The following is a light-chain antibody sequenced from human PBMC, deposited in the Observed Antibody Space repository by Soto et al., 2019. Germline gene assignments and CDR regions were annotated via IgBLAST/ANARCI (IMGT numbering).Light chain of an antibody. CDR3: QTWVSGIEV. Sequence: QLVLTQSPSDSTSLGASVKLTCTLSSGHSSYAIAWHQQQPEKGPRYLMKINSDGSHSKGDGIPDRFSGSSSGAERYLTISSLQSEDQADYYCQTWVSGIEVFGGGTKLTLL. V-gene: IGLV4-69*01. CDR2: INSDGSH. J-gene: IGLJ2*01. CDR1: SGHSSYA.